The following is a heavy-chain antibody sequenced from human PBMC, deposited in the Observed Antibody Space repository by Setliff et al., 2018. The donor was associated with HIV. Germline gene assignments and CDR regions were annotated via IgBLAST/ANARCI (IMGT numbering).Heavy chain of an antibody. CDR2: IYSTGST. Sequence: SGTLSLTCTVSGPSINIHYWSWIRQSPGKGFEWIGYIYSTGSTNYNPSLQSRVTISMVASRNQFSLKVTSVTAADTAVYYCAKGAGFYGDYTFDHWGQGRQVTVSS. CDR3: AKGAGFYGDYTFDH. D-gene: IGHD4-17*01. J-gene: IGHJ4*02. CDR1: GPSINIHY. V-gene: IGHV4-59*11.